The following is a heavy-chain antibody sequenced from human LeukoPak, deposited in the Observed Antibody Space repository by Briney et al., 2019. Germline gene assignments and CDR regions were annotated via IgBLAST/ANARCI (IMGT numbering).Heavy chain of an antibody. CDR3: ARHSGSYFDY. CDR2: IYYSGST. D-gene: IGHD1-26*01. Sequence: SETLSLTCTVSGGSISSGDYYWRWLRQPPGKGLEWIVYIYYSGSTYYNPSLKSRVTISVGTPKNQFSLKLSSVTAADTAVYYCARHSGSYFDYWGQGTLVTVSS. J-gene: IGHJ4*02. V-gene: IGHV4-30-4*08. CDR1: GGSISSGDYY.